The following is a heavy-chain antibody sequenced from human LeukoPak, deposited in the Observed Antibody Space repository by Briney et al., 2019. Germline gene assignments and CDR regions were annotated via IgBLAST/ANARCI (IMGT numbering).Heavy chain of an antibody. Sequence: ASVKVSCKASGYTFTGYYMHWVRQAPGQGLEWMGWTNPNSGGTNYAQKFQGRVTMTRDTSISTAYMELSRLRSDDTAVYYCARDSAHYYDSSGYRSGNDYWGQGTLVTVSS. J-gene: IGHJ4*02. CDR1: GYTFTGYY. V-gene: IGHV1-2*02. CDR3: ARDSAHYYDSSGYRSGNDY. D-gene: IGHD3-22*01. CDR2: TNPNSGGT.